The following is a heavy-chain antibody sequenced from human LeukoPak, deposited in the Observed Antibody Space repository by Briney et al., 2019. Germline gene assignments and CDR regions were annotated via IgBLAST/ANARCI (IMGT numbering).Heavy chain of an antibody. CDR3: ASPIAVAGTLDY. CDR1: GFTFSSYA. Sequence: PGRSLRLSCAASGFTFSSYAMHWVRQAPGKGREGGAVISYDGSNKYYADSVKGRFTISRDNSKNTLYLQMNSLRAEDTAVYYCASPIAVAGTLDYWGQGTLVTVSS. D-gene: IGHD6-19*01. V-gene: IGHV3-30*04. CDR2: ISYDGSNK. J-gene: IGHJ4*02.